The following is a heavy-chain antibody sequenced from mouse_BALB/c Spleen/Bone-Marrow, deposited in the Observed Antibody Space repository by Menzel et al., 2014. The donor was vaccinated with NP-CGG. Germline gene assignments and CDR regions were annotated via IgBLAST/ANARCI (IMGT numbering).Heavy chain of an antibody. V-gene: IGHV5-17*02. Sequence: DVQLVESGGGLVQPGGSRKLSCAVSGFTFSSFGMHWVRQAPEKGLEWVAYISSGSTSIFYADTLKGRFTISRDNPKNTLFLQMTSLRSEDTAMYYCARSYYGSSYYFDYWGQGTTLTVSS. CDR1: GFTFSSFG. D-gene: IGHD1-1*01. CDR2: ISSGSTSI. J-gene: IGHJ2*01. CDR3: ARSYYGSSYYFDY.